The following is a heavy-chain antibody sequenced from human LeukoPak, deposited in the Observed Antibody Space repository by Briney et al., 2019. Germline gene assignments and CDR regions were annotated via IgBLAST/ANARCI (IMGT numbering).Heavy chain of an antibody. V-gene: IGHV3-7*01. D-gene: IGHD3-3*01. CDR2: IKHDGSEK. J-gene: IGHJ4*02. Sequence: PGGSLRLSCAASGVTFSSYWMSWVRQAPGKGLEWVANIKHDGSEKYYVDSVKGRFAISRDNAKNSLYLQMNSLRAEDTAVYYCARAPREWLLGYYFDYWGQGTLVTVSS. CDR3: ARAPREWLLGYYFDY. CDR1: GVTFSSYW.